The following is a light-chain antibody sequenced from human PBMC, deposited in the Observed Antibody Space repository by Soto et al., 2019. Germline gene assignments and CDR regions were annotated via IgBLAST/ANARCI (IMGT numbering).Light chain of an antibody. CDR3: QQYNNCPPTT. V-gene: IGKV3D-15*01. J-gene: IGKJ5*01. Sequence: VVTMSPAAVSVYPGDRGTLSCRASQSENINICWYQQKPGQATALLIFSSATSASGIPARFSGSGCGTEFTLTISSLQSEDFAVYDCQQYNNCPPTTFGQGTRLAIK. CDR1: QSENIN. CDR2: SSA.